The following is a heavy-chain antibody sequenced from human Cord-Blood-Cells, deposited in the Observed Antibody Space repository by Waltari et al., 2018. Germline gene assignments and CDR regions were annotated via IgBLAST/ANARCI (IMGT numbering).Heavy chain of an antibody. CDR2: IWYDGSNK. CDR1: GFTFSSYG. D-gene: IGHD6-13*01. J-gene: IGHJ4*02. Sequence: QVQLVESGGGVVQPGRSLRLSCAASGFTFSSYGMHWVRQAPGKGLEWVAVIWYDGSNKYYADSVKGRFTITRDNSKNTLYLQMNSLRAEDTAVYYCARDRRGEGIAALDYWGQGTLVTVSS. V-gene: IGHV3-33*01. CDR3: ARDRRGEGIAALDY.